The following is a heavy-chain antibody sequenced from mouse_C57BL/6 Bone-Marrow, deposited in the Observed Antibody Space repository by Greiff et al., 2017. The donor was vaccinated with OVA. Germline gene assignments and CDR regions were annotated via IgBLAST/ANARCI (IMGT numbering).Heavy chain of an antibody. CDR2: IDPETGGT. D-gene: IGHD2-10*02. V-gene: IGHV1-15*01. J-gene: IGHJ1*03. CDR1: GYTFTDYE. Sequence: VQLQESGAELVRPGASVTLSCKASGYTFTDYEMHWVKQTPVHGLEWIGAIDPETGGTAYNQKFKGKAILTADKSSSTAYMELRSLTSEDSAVYYCTRSSTPHDWGTGTTVTVSS. CDR3: TRSSTPHD.